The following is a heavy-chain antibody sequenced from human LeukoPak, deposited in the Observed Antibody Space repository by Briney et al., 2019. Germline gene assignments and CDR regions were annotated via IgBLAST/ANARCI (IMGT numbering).Heavy chain of an antibody. D-gene: IGHD6-19*01. V-gene: IGHV1-69*05. CDR3: ARVDSSGWYGGWFDP. Sequence: ASVKVSCKASGGTFSSYAISWVRQAPGQGLEWMGGIIPIFGTANYAQKFQGRVTITTDESTSTAYMELSSLRSEDTAVYYCARVDSSGWYGGWFDPWGQGTLVTVSS. CDR1: GGTFSSYA. J-gene: IGHJ5*02. CDR2: IIPIFGTA.